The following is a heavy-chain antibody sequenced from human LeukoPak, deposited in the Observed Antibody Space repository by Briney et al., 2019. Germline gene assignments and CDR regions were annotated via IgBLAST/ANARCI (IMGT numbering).Heavy chain of an antibody. J-gene: IGHJ4*02. V-gene: IGHV3-23*01. CDR1: GFTFTKYA. Sequence: GGSLRVSCAASGFTFTKYAMSWVRQAPGKGLEWVSAISGSGATSYYANSVKGRFTISRDDSKNTMYLQMNSLRAEDTAVYYCAKGGDGSCYSYLDYWGRGILVTVSS. D-gene: IGHD2-15*01. CDR2: ISGSGATS. CDR3: AKGGDGSCYSYLDY.